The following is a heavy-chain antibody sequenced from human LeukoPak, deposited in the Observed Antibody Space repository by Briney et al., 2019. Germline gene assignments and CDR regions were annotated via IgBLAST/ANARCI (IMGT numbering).Heavy chain of an antibody. J-gene: IGHJ4*02. Sequence: GGSLRLSCAASGFTFSSYAMSWVRQAPGKGLEWVSVLYSDGNTKYADSVQGRFTISRDNSKNTLYLEMNSLSPDDTAVYYCARGVEPLAANTLAYWGQGTPVTVSS. D-gene: IGHD1-14*01. CDR2: LYSDGNT. CDR3: ARGVEPLAANTLAY. CDR1: GFTFSSYA. V-gene: IGHV3-23*03.